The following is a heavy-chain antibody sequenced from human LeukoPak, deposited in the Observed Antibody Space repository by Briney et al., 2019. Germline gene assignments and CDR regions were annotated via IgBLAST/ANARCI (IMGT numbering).Heavy chain of an antibody. CDR1: GGSISSGVYA. J-gene: IGHJ1*01. CDR2: IYHSVDT. V-gene: IGHV4-30-2*01. CDR3: ARSRTAYYRYLER. D-gene: IGHD3-9*01. Sequence: PSQTLSLTCSVSGGSISSGVYAWSWVRQPPGKGLEWIGFIYHSVDTHYNPSLRSRVTISVDRSKNRPSLKMNSVTAADTAVYYCARSRTAYYRYLERWGQGALVTVSS.